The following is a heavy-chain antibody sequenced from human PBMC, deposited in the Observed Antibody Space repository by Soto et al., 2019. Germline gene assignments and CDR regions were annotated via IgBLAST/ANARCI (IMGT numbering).Heavy chain of an antibody. CDR2: ISSDGSNK. J-gene: IGHJ4*02. CDR1: GFTFSSDG. Sequence: QVQLVESGGGVVQPGRSLRLSCAASGFTFSSDGMHWVRQAPGKGLEWVAVISSDGSNKYYADSVKGRFTISRDNSKNTLYLQMNSLRAEDTAVYYCAKDRTYFDYWGQGTLVTVSS. V-gene: IGHV3-30*18. CDR3: AKDRTYFDY.